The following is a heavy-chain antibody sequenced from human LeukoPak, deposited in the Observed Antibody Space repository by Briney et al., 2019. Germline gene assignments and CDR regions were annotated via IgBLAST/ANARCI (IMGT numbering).Heavy chain of an antibody. CDR3: ARDWENDIVVVPAAIDY. V-gene: IGHV1-3*01. CDR1: GYTFTSYA. J-gene: IGHJ4*02. Sequence: ASVKVSCKASGYTFTSYAMHWVRQAPGQRLEWMGWINAGNGNTNYAQKFQGRVTMTRDTSISTAYMELSRLRSDDTAVYYCARDWENDIVVVPAAIDYWGQGTLVTVSS. D-gene: IGHD2-2*02. CDR2: INAGNGNT.